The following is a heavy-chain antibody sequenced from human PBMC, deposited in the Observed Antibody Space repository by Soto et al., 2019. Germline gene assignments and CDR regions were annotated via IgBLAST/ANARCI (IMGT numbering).Heavy chain of an antibody. CDR1: GFTVTSNY. CDR2: LYSGGST. V-gene: IGHV3-53*04. Sequence: EVQLVESGGTLVQPGGSLRLSCAASGFTVTSNYMSWVRQAPGKGLEWVSILYSGGSTYYEDSVKGRFTISRHNSRNTLYLQMNSLRTEDTAVYYCAIILSSNTFYYYSIDGWGKGTTVTVSS. CDR3: AIILSSNTFYYYSIDG. D-gene: IGHD3-3*02. J-gene: IGHJ6*03.